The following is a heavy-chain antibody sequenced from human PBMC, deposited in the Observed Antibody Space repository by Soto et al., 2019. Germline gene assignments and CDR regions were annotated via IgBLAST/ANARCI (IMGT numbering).Heavy chain of an antibody. D-gene: IGHD2-2*01. CDR1: GFTFSSYA. Sequence: GGSLRLSCPVSGFTFSSYAMHWVRQAPGKGLEWVAVISYDGSNKYYADSVKGRFTISRDNSKNTLYLQMNSLKAEDTAVYYCARVGDIVVVPAAMAVWGQGTMVTVSS. J-gene: IGHJ3*01. V-gene: IGHV3-30-3*01. CDR2: ISYDGSNK. CDR3: ARVGDIVVVPAAMAV.